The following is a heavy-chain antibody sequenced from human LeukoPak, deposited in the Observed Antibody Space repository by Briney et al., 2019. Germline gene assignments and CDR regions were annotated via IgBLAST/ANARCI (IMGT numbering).Heavy chain of an antibody. CDR2: ISYDGGNK. CDR3: ARDLLSAFDV. D-gene: IGHD2/OR15-2a*01. J-gene: IGHJ3*01. V-gene: IGHV3-30-3*01. CDR1: GFTFSSYA. Sequence: GTSLRLSCAASGFTFSSYAMHWVRQAPGKGLEWVAVISYDGGNKYYADSVKGRFTISRDNSMNTLYLQMNSLRAEDTAVYYCARDLLSAFDVWGQGTMVTVSS.